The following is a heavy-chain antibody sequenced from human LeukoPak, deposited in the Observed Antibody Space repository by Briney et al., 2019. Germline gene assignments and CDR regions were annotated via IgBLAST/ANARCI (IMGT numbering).Heavy chain of an antibody. V-gene: IGHV4-34*01. Sequence: PSETLSLTCAVYGGSFSGYYWSWIRQPPGKGLEWIGEINHSGSTNYNPSLKSRVTISVDTSKNQFSLKLSSVTAADTAVYHCARAAAGMFDPWGQGTLVTVSS. CDR3: ARAAAGMFDP. CDR2: INHSGST. D-gene: IGHD6-13*01. J-gene: IGHJ5*02. CDR1: GGSFSGYY.